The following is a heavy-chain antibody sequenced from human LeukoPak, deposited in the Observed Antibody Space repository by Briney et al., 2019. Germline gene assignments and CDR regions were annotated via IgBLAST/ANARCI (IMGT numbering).Heavy chain of an antibody. V-gene: IGHV3-74*01. CDR1: GFSFTGYW. D-gene: IGHD2/OR15-2a*01. CDR2: INMDASVT. Sequence: GGSLTLSCAASGFSFTGYWMHWVRQAPGKGLVWISRINMDASVTTYADSVKGRFTISRENAKKTAYLQMNSLRAEDTAVYYCARVPADGYSTSFDYWGQGSLVTVSS. J-gene: IGHJ4*02. CDR3: ARVPADGYSTSFDY.